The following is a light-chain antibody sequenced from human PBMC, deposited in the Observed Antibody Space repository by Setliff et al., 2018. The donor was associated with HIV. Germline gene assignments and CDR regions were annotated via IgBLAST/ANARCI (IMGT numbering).Light chain of an antibody. Sequence: QSALTQAASVSGSPGQSITMSCTGTSRDVGGGSNYVSWFQQHPGKAPKLIIFDVNKRPSGVSDRFSASKSGNTASLTISGLQADDEADYYCSSYTSSTTYVFGPGTKSPS. CDR1: SRDVGGGSNY. CDR2: DVN. V-gene: IGLV2-14*03. J-gene: IGLJ1*01. CDR3: SSYTSSTTYV.